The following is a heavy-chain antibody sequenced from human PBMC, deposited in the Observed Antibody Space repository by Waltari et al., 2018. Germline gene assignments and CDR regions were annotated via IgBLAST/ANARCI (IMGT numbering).Heavy chain of an antibody. J-gene: IGHJ6*02. V-gene: IGHV4-34*01. CDR3: ARGGRYGGYYYGMDV. CDR2: INHSGST. Sequence: QVQLQQWGAGLLKPSETLSLTCAVYGGSFSGYYWSWIRQPPGKGLEWIGEINHSGSTNYNPSLKSRVTISVDTSKNQFSLKLSSVTAADTAVYDCARGGRYGGYYYGMDVWGQGTTVTVSS. D-gene: IGHD4-17*01. CDR1: GGSFSGYY.